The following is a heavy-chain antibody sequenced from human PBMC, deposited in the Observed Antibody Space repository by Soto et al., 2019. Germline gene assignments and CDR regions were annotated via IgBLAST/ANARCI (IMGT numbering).Heavy chain of an antibody. CDR1: GFTFSSYA. D-gene: IGHD1-1*01. Sequence: GGSLRLSCAASGFTFSSYAMSWVRQAPGKGLEWVSAISGSGGSTYYADSVKGRFTISRDNSKNTLYLQMNSLRAEDTAVYYCAKWPATVQLELRGPDTDDYWGQGTLVTVSS. V-gene: IGHV3-23*01. CDR2: ISGSGGST. CDR3: AKWPATVQLELRGPDTDDY. J-gene: IGHJ4*02.